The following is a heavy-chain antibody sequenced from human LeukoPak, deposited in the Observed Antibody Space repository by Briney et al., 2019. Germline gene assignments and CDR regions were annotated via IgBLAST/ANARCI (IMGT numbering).Heavy chain of an antibody. CDR3: AADILTGYYSGDDAFDI. CDR1: GFTFSDYY. Sequence: GGSLRLSCAASGFTFSDYYMSWIRQAPGKGLEWVSYISSSSSYTSYADSVKGRFTISRDNAKNSLYLQMNSLRAEDTAVYYCAADILTGYYSGDDAFDIWGQGTMVTVSS. J-gene: IGHJ3*02. V-gene: IGHV3-11*06. D-gene: IGHD3-9*01. CDR2: ISSSSSYT.